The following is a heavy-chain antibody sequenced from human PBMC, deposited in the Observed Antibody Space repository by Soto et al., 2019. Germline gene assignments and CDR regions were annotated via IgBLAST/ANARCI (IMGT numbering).Heavy chain of an antibody. V-gene: IGHV3-23*01. CDR2: ISGSGGST. J-gene: IGHJ3*02. Sequence: PGGSLRLSCAASGFPFSSYAMSWVRQAPGKGLEWVSAISGSGGSTYYADSVKGRFTISRDNSKNTLYLQMNSLRAEDTAVYYCANRPRFWSGFDAFDIWGQGTMVTVSS. CDR1: GFPFSSYA. CDR3: ANRPRFWSGFDAFDI. D-gene: IGHD3-3*01.